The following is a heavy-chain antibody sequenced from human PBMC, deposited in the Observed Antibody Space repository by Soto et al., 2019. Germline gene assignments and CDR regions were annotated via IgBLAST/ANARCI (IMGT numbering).Heavy chain of an antibody. Sequence: PGGSLRLSWVGSGFSFGSYEMPWVRQAPGKGLEWVTFTSYDGSINYYADSVKGRFTMSRDNSKNLLYLQMNSLRTEDTAVYYCVRRSTVSYYAVDVWGQGTTVTVSS. CDR2: TSYDGSIN. CDR3: VRRSTVSYYAVDV. D-gene: IGHD4-17*01. J-gene: IGHJ6*02. V-gene: IGHV3-30*04. CDR1: GFSFGSYE.